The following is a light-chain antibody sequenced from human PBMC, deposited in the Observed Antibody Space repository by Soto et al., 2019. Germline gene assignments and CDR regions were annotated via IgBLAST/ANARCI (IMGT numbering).Light chain of an antibody. CDR1: QSGSSY. V-gene: IGKV3-20*01. Sequence: EIVLTQSPGTLSLSVGEIVTLSCSASQSGSSYLAWYQQTPGQAPRLLIYDTSNRATGTPDRFSGSGSGTDCTRTISRLEPEDFTVYYCQQYGSSPLTFGGGTTVEIK. J-gene: IGKJ4*01. CDR3: QQYGSSPLT. CDR2: DTS.